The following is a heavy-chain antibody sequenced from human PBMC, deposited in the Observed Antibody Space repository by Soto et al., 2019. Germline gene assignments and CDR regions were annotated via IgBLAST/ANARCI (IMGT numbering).Heavy chain of an antibody. Sequence: QLHLVQSGAVVKKPGASVTVSCSASGYPVTAYYMHWVRQAPGRGLEWMGGINPATGAAKYTQTFQGRVTMARDPSPCTVFMELSGLTSGDTAVFYCARGGGVGVAGSAAFDMWGQGTLVTVSS. CDR2: INPATGAA. CDR1: GYPVTAYY. J-gene: IGHJ3*02. CDR3: ARGGGVGVAGSAAFDM. D-gene: IGHD3-3*01. V-gene: IGHV1-2*02.